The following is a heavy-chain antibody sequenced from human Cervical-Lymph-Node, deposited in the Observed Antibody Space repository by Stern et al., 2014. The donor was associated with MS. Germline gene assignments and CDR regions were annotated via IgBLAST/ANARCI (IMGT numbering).Heavy chain of an antibody. Sequence: VQLVESGAEVKKPGSSVKVSCKASGGTFSSYAISWVRQAPGQGLEWMGGIIPIFGTANYAQKFQGRGTITADESMSTAYMELSSLRSEDTAVYYCAMDRGSSSIWFDPWGQGTLVTVSS. CDR1: GGTFSSYA. J-gene: IGHJ5*02. D-gene: IGHD6-6*01. V-gene: IGHV1-69*01. CDR3: AMDRGSSSIWFDP. CDR2: IIPIFGTA.